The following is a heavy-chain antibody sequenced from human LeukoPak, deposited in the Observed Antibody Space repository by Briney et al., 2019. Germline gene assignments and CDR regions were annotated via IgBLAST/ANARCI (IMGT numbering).Heavy chain of an antibody. J-gene: IGHJ5*02. CDR2: INPDGSST. D-gene: IGHD3-16*01. Sequence: GGSLRLSCAASGFTFGSYWMHWVRQAPGKGLVWVSRINPDGSSTTYTDSVKGRFTVSRDNAKSTLWLQMNSLRAEDTAVYYCARNLGGGRSSWGQGTVVTVFS. CDR3: ARNLGGGRSS. V-gene: IGHV3-74*01. CDR1: GFTFGSYW.